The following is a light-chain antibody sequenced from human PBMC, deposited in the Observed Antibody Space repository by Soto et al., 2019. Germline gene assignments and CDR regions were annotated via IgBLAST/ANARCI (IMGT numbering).Light chain of an antibody. V-gene: IGLV1-51*01. CDR3: GTWDSFLGAV. Sequence: QSVLTQPPSVSAAPGQKVTISCTGSSSNIGSNYVSWYQHLPGTAPKLLIYDNNRRPSGIPDRFSGSQSGTSATLGITGLQTGDEADYYCGTWDSFLGAVFGGGTKLTVL. CDR1: SSNIGSNY. J-gene: IGLJ2*01. CDR2: DNN.